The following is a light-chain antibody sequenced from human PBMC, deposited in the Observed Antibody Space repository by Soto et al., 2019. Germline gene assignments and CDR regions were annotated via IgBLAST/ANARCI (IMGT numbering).Light chain of an antibody. CDR1: SSDVGSDKY. CDR2: EGS. J-gene: IGLJ3*02. CDR3: SSFTSSNTWV. Sequence: QSVLTQPASVSGSPGQSITISCTGTSSDVGSDKYVSWYQQHPGKAPKLLIYEGSNRPSGVSDRFSGSKSGNTASLTISGLQAEDEADYYCSSFTSSNTWVLGGGTKVTVL. V-gene: IGLV2-14*01.